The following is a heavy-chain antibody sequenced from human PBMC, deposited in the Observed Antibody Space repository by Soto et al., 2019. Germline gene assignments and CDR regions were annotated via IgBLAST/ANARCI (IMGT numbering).Heavy chain of an antibody. CDR2: ISYDGSNK. J-gene: IGHJ3*02. D-gene: IGHD6-13*01. CDR3: AKDFLPYSSSWYRSFDAFDI. CDR1: GFTFSSYG. Sequence: GGSLRLSCAASGFTFSSYGMHWVRQAPGKGLEWVAVISYDGSNKYYADSVKGRFTISRDNSKNTLYLQMNSLRAEDTAVYYCAKDFLPYSSSWYRSFDAFDIWGQGTMVTVSS. V-gene: IGHV3-30*18.